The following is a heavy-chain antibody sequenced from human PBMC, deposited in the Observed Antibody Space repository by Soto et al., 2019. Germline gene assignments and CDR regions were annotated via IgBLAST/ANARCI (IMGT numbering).Heavy chain of an antibody. CDR3: ARRKGDYYDSSGYHYYFDY. D-gene: IGHD3-22*01. CDR2: INANSGGT. V-gene: IGHV1-2*02. Sequence: QVQLVQSGAEVKKPGASVKVSCKASGYTFTGYYMHWVRQAPGQGLEWMGWINANSGGTKSAQKFQGRVTMTRDTSISTAYMELSRLRSDDTAVYYCARRKGDYYDSSGYHYYFDYWGQGTLVTVSS. J-gene: IGHJ4*02. CDR1: GYTFTGYY.